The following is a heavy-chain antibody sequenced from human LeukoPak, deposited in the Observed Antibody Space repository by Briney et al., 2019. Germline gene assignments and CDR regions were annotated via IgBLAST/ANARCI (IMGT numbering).Heavy chain of an antibody. V-gene: IGHV4-59*01. D-gene: IGHD3-10*01. J-gene: IGHJ5*02. Sequence: SETLSLTCSVSGGSISSYYWSWIRQPPEKGLEWIGYISYSGTTNYNPSLKSRVAISVDTSKNQFSLKLSSVTAADTAVYYCAGDLWFGDFHWFDPWGQGTLVTVSS. CDR3: AGDLWFGDFHWFDP. CDR1: GGSISSYY. CDR2: ISYSGTT.